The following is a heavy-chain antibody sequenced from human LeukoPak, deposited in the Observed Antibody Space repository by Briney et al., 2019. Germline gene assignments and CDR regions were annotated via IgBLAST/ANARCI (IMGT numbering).Heavy chain of an antibody. Sequence: GASVKVSCKASGYTFTSYDINWVRQATGQGLEWMGWMNPNSGNTGYAQKFQGRVTMTRNTSISTAYMELSSLRSEDTAVYYCARGPVSPGDYYYGMDVWGQGTTVTVSS. J-gene: IGHJ6*02. CDR1: GYTFTSYD. D-gene: IGHD3-10*01. CDR3: ARGPVSPGDYYYGMDV. CDR2: MNPNSGNT. V-gene: IGHV1-8*01.